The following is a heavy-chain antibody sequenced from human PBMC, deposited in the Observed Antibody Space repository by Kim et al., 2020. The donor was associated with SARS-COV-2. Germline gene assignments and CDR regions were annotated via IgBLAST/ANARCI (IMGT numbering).Heavy chain of an antibody. V-gene: IGHV1-69*04. CDR1: GGTFSSYA. CDR2: IIPILGIA. D-gene: IGHD3-10*01. Sequence: SVKVSCKASGGTFSSYAISWVRQAPGQGLEWMGRIIPILGIANYAQKFQGRVTITADKSTSTAYMELSSLRSEDTAVYYCARDLRDVTMHNPEFDPWGQGTLVTVSS. CDR3: ARDLRDVTMHNPEFDP. J-gene: IGHJ5*02.